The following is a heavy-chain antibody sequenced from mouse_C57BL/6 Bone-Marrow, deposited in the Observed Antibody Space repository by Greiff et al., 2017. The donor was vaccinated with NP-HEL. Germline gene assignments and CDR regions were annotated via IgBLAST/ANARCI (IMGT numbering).Heavy chain of an antibody. CDR1: GYTFTSYT. D-gene: IGHD2-4*01. Sequence: QVQLQQSGAELARPGASVKMSCKASGYTFTSYTMHWVKQRPGQGLEWIGYINPSSGYTKYNQKFKDKATLTADKSSSTAYMQLSSLTSEDSAVYYCARSMITTRLPYCYAMDYWGQGTSVTVSS. J-gene: IGHJ4*01. V-gene: IGHV1-4*01. CDR2: INPSSGYT. CDR3: ARSMITTRLPYCYAMDY.